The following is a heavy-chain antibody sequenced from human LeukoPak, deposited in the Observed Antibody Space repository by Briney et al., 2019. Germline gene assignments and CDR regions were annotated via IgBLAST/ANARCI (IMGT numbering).Heavy chain of an antibody. CDR3: ARVGYCSGGSCYSGFYYYYGMDV. Sequence: SETLSLTCTVSGVSVSSYYWSWIRQPPGKGPEWIGYIYYSGSNNYNPSLKSRVTISVDTSKNQYSLKLSSVTAADTAVYYCARVGYCSGGSCYSGFYYYYGMDVWGQGTTVTVSS. CDR1: GVSVSSYY. CDR2: IYYSGSN. V-gene: IGHV4-59*02. D-gene: IGHD2-15*01. J-gene: IGHJ6*02.